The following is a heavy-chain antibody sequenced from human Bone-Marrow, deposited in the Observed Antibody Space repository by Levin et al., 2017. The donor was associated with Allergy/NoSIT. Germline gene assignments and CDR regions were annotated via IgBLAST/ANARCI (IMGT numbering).Heavy chain of an antibody. D-gene: IGHD3-16*01. CDR2: ISGSGSST. J-gene: IGHJ6*02. CDR1: GFTFSDYY. V-gene: IGHV3-11*01. Sequence: GESLKISCAASGFTFSDYYMSWVRQAPGKGLEWVSYISGSGSSTYYADSVKGRFTISRDNARNSLYLQVNSLRAEDTALYYCARVGGGSSAPDGMDVWGQGTTVTVSS. CDR3: ARVGGGSSAPDGMDV.